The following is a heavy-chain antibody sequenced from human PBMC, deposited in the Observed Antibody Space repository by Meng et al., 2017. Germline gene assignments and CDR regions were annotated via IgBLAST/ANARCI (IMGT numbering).Heavy chain of an antibody. CDR2: IYYSGST. D-gene: IGHD3-22*01. J-gene: IGHJ4*02. CDR1: GGSVSSGSYY. CDR3: ARDPGYYYDSSGYYELGYFDY. Sequence: ETLSLTCTVSGGSVSSGSYYWSWIRQPPGKGLEWIGYIYYSGSTNYNPSLKSRVTISVDTSKNQFSLKLSSVTAADTAVYYCARDPGYYYDSSGYYELGYFDYWGQGTLVTVSS. V-gene: IGHV4-61*01.